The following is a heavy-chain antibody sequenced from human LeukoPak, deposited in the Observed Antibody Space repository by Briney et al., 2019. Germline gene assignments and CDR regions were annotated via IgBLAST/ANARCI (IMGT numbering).Heavy chain of an antibody. Sequence: SETLSLTCTVSVGSISNFYWSWIRQPPGKGLEWIGYIDYTGSTNYNPSLKSRVTISLDTSKSQFSLKLNSVTAADTTMYYCARQFAPMALYHFDYWGRGSLVTVSS. CDR2: IDYTGST. CDR1: VGSISNFY. V-gene: IGHV4-59*01. CDR3: ARQFAPMALYHFDY. J-gene: IGHJ4*02. D-gene: IGHD3-10*01.